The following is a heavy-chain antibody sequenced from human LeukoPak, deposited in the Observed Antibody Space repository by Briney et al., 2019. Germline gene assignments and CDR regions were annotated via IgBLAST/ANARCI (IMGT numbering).Heavy chain of an antibody. D-gene: IGHD1-26*01. CDR2: ICGGST. J-gene: IGHJ5*02. CDR1: GFTVSSNY. Sequence: GGSLRLSCAASGFTVSSNYMSWVRQAPGKGLEWVSVICGGSTYYADSVKGRFTISRDNSKSTLYIQMNSLRAEDTAVYYCAKGTGIVGAWGQGTLVTVSS. CDR3: AKGTGIVGA. V-gene: IGHV3-53*01.